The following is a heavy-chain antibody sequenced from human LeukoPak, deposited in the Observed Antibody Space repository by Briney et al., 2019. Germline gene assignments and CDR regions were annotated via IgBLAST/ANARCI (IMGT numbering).Heavy chain of an antibody. D-gene: IGHD1-26*01. CDR3: ARDLSGSYCY. V-gene: IGHV3-23*01. CDR1: GFTFSSNA. CDR2: ISGSGGST. J-gene: IGHJ4*02. Sequence: GGSLRLSCAAAGFTFSSNAMSWVRQPPGKGLEWVSGISGSGGSTYYADSVKGRFTISRDKSKNSLYLQMNSLRDEDTAVYYCARDLSGSYCYWGQGTLVTVSS.